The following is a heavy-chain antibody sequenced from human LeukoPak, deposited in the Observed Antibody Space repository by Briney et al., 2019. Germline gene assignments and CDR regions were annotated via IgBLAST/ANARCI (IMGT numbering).Heavy chain of an antibody. D-gene: IGHD3-22*01. CDR1: GFSLSTSGVG. V-gene: IGHV2-5*02. CDR3: ARYYDSSGYYYVRYFDY. CDR2: IYWDDDK. Sequence: SDPTLVNPTQTLTLTCTFSGFSLSTSGVGVGWIRQPPGKALEWLALIYWDDDKRYRPSLKSRLTITKDTSKNQVVLTMTNMDPVDTATYYCARYYDSSGYYYVRYFDYWGQGTLVTVSS. J-gene: IGHJ4*02.